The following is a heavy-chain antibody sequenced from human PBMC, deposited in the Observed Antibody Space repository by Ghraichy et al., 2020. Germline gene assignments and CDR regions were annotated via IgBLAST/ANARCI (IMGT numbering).Heavy chain of an antibody. Sequence: SETLSLTCTVSGGSIRSSSYYWGWTRQPPGKGLEWIGSINYSGSTYYNPSLESRVTISVDTSKNQFSLKLSSVTAADTAVYYCARHVGWYGEFDYWGQGTLVTVSS. CDR1: GGSIRSSSYY. D-gene: IGHD3-10*01. CDR3: ARHVGWYGEFDY. CDR2: INYSGST. J-gene: IGHJ4*02. V-gene: IGHV4-39*01.